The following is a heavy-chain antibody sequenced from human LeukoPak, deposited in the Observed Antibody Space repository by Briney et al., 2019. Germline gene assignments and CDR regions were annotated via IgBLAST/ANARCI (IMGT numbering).Heavy chain of an antibody. Sequence: ASVKVSCKASGYTFTSYGISWVRQAPGQGLEWMGWISAYNGNTNYAQKLQGRVTMTTDTSTSTAHMELRSLRSDDTAVYYCARSGRRGRWFAASYYFDYWGQGTLVTVSS. CDR3: ARSGRRGRWFAASYYFDY. D-gene: IGHD3-10*01. CDR1: GYTFTSYG. CDR2: ISAYNGNT. V-gene: IGHV1-18*01. J-gene: IGHJ4*02.